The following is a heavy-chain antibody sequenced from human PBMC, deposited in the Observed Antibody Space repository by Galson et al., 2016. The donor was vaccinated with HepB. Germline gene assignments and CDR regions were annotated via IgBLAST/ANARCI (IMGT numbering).Heavy chain of an antibody. CDR1: GFRFSSYS. CDR3: ANLGYKSKWYNY. Sequence: SLRLSCAASGFRFSSYSMNWVRRAPGKGLEWISYISTSSETISYADSVKGRFTISRDNARNSVSLLMNSLRVEDTAVYYCANLGYKSKWYNYWGQGTLVTVSS. J-gene: IGHJ4*02. V-gene: IGHV3-48*03. CDR2: ISTSSETI. D-gene: IGHD1-14*01.